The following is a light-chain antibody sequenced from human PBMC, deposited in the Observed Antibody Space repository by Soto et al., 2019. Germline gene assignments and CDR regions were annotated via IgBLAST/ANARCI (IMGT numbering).Light chain of an antibody. CDR3: QKYYSTPIT. CDR1: QXXXYSPNNYNY. V-gene: IGKV4-1*01. Sequence: DIVMTQSPDSLGVFTCEMRISNCKXRQXXXYSPNNYNYLAWYQQTTGQPPKMXIYWESTRESGVPDRFRGSGSGTDLNLTIDSLQAEDVAVYYCQKYYSTPITCGQGTRLEIK. CDR2: WES. J-gene: IGKJ5*01.